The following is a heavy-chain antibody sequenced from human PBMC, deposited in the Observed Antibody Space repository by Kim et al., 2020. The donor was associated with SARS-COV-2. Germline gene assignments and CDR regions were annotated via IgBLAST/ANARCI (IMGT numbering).Heavy chain of an antibody. Sequence: YADSVTGRFTISRDNAKNSLYLQMNSLRAEDTAVYYCARGREVMAYGMDVWGQGTTVTVSS. J-gene: IGHJ6*02. D-gene: IGHD3-10*01. CDR3: ARGREVMAYGMDV. V-gene: IGHV3-21*01.